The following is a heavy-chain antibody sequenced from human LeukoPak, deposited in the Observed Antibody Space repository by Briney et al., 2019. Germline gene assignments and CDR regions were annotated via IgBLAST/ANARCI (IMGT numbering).Heavy chain of an antibody. J-gene: IGHJ4*02. V-gene: IGHV4-59*01. CDR2: IYYSGST. CDR1: GGSISSYY. Sequence: SETLSLTCTVSGGSISSYYWSWIRQPPGKGLEWIGYIYYSGSTNYNPSLKSRVTISVDTSKNQFSLKLSSVTAADTAVYYCARVEQYDYYDSSGYFGYWGQGTLVTVSS. D-gene: IGHD3-22*01. CDR3: ARVEQYDYYDSSGYFGY.